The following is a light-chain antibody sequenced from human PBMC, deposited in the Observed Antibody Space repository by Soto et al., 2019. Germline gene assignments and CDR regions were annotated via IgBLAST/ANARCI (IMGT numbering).Light chain of an antibody. CDR2: WAS. J-gene: IGKJ2*01. CDR3: QQYYSTPGT. Sequence: DIVMTQSPDSLAVSLGERATINCKSSQSLLYSSNNKNFLAWYQRKPGQPPKLLIYWASTRESGVPDRFSGSGSGTDFTLTISSLQAEDVAVYYCQQYYSTPGTFGQGTKLEIK. CDR1: QSLLYSSNNKNF. V-gene: IGKV4-1*01.